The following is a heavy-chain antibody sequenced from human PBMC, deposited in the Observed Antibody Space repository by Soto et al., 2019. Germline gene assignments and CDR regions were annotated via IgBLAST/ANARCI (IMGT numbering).Heavy chain of an antibody. Sequence: QVQLQESGPGLVKPSEALSLACNVSGASISGNSWTWIRQPPGKGLEWIGYVYKSGTTNYDPSLKSRVTLSLDTAKNQFFLRLSSVTAAATAVYYCARIWYNFGHHGFDLWGRGTLVTVSS. D-gene: IGHD1-1*01. J-gene: IGHJ4*02. V-gene: IGHV4-59*13. CDR1: GASISGNS. CDR2: VYKSGTT. CDR3: ARIWYNFGHHGFDL.